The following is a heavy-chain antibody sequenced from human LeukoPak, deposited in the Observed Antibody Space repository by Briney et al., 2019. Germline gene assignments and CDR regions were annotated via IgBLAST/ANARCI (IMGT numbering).Heavy chain of an antibody. J-gene: IGHJ3*02. D-gene: IGHD3-10*01. CDR2: INHSGST. CDR3: ARGRATMVRGVIIDHACDI. V-gene: IGHV4-34*01. CDR1: GGSFSGYY. Sequence: SSETLSLTCAVYGGSFSGYYWSWIRQPPGKGLEWIGEINHSGSTNYNPSLKSRVTISVDTSKNQFSLKLTSVTAADTAVYYCARGRATMVRGVIIDHACDIWGRGTIVSVSS.